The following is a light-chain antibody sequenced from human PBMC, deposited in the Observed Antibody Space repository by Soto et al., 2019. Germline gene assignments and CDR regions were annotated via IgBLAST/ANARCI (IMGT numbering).Light chain of an antibody. V-gene: IGKV3-15*01. CDR1: RSVGSN. CDR2: DAS. J-gene: IGKJ2*01. CDR3: QQYNNWYT. Sequence: EIVMTQSPATLSVSPGERATLSCRASRSVGSNLAWYQQKAGQAPSLLIYDASTRATGIAARFSGSGSGTDFTLTISSLQSEDFAVYYCQQYNNWYTFGQGTKLEIK.